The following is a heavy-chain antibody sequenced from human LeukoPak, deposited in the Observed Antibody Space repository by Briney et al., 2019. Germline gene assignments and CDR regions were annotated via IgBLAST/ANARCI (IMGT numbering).Heavy chain of an antibody. D-gene: IGHD3-9*01. CDR2: INTNTGNP. CDR1: GYTFTSYG. CDR3: GRVSYDILAGTPWAFAS. J-gene: IGHJ3*02. V-gene: IGHV7-4-1*02. Sequence: ASVKVSCKASGYTFTSYGISCVRQAPGQGLEWVGWINTNTGNPTYAQGFTGRFVFSLDTSVSAAYLQISSLKAEDTAVYYCGRVSYDILAGTPWAFASSGQGTMPTV.